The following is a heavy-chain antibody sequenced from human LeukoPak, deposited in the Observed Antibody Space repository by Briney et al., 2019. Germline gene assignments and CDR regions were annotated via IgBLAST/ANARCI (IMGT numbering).Heavy chain of an antibody. CDR1: GFTFSNYG. CDR3: ASRVVIGAFDC. CDR2: IWYDGSNK. V-gene: IGHV3-33*08. D-gene: IGHD2-21*01. Sequence: GGSLRLSCAASGFTFSNYGMHWVRQAPGKGLEWVAVIWYDGSNKYYADSVKGRFTISRDNSNNTLYLQMNSLRAEDTAVYYCASRVVIGAFDCWGQGTLVTVSS. J-gene: IGHJ4*02.